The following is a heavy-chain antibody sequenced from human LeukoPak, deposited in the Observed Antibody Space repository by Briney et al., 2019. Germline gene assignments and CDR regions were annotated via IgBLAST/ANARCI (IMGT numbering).Heavy chain of an antibody. Sequence: PSETLSLTCTVSGGSISSSSYYWGWIRRPPGKGLEWIGSIYYSGSTYYNPSLKSRVTISVDTSKNQFSLKLSSMTAADTAVYYCARDQKIAAGYYYYGMDVWGQGTTVTVSS. V-gene: IGHV4-39*07. CDR3: ARDQKIAAGYYYYGMDV. J-gene: IGHJ6*02. D-gene: IGHD6-13*01. CDR1: GGSISSSSYY. CDR2: IYYSGST.